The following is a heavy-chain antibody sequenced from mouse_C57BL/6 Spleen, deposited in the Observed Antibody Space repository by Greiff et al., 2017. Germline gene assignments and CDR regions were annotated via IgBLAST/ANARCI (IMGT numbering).Heavy chain of an antibody. J-gene: IGHJ1*03. CDR1: GYTFTDYE. CDR2: IDPETGGT. CDR3: TRGGPRYFDV. V-gene: IGHV1-15*01. Sequence: QVQLKQSGAELVRPGASVTLSCKASGYTFTDYEMHWVKQTPVHGLEWIGAIDPETGGTAYNQKFKGKAILTADKSSSTAYMELRSLTSEDSAVYYCTRGGPRYFDVWGTGTTVTVSS.